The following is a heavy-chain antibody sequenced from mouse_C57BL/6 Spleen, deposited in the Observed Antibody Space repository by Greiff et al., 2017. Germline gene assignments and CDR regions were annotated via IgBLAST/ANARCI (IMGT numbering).Heavy chain of an antibody. CDR1: GFSFSSYT. J-gene: IGHJ2*01. D-gene: IGHD2-12*01. Sequence: EVKVEESGGGLVKPAGSLKLTCAASGFSFSSYTLSWVRQPPEKRLEWVATVSGGGGNTCKPDSVNGRCTISRDNAKNTLYLQMSSLRAEDTALNYCARPHDGGYFDYWGQGTTLTVAS. V-gene: IGHV5-9*01. CDR3: ARPHDGGYFDY. CDR2: VSGGGGNT.